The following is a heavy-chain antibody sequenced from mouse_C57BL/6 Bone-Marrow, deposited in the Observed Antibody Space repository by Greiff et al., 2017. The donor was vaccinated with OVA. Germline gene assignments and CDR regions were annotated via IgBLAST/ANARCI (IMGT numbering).Heavy chain of an antibody. J-gene: IGHJ1*03. CDR1: GYTFTSYW. CDR3: ARRNRYFDV. CDR2: IDPNSGGT. V-gene: IGHV1-72*01. Sequence: QVQLKQPGAELVKPGASVKLSCKASGYTFTSYWMHWVKQRPGRGLGWIGRIDPNSGGTKYNEKFKSKATLTVDKPSSTAYMQLSSLTSEDSAVYYCARRNRYFDVWGTGTTVTVSS.